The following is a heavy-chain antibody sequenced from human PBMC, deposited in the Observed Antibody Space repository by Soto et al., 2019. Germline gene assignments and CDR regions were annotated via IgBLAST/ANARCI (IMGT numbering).Heavy chain of an antibody. J-gene: IGHJ4*02. Sequence: GGSLRLSCEVSGFTLGSYAMHWVRQAPGKGLEWVSVISYDGSDNYYADSVKGRFTISRDNSKNTLYLHMNSLRPEDTAVYYYARDGTTTTAAGFDHWGQGTLVTVSS. D-gene: IGHD6-13*01. V-gene: IGHV3-30-3*01. CDR1: GFTLGSYA. CDR2: ISYDGSDN. CDR3: ARDGTTTTAAGFDH.